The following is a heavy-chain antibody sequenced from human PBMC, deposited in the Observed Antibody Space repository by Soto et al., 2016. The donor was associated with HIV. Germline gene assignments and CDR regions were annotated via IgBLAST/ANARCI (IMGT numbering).Heavy chain of an antibody. J-gene: IGHJ4*03. CDR1: GGSFSSYY. CDR3: ATVPHTSKYYDRLFDS. D-gene: IGHD3-16*01. Sequence: VQLQQWGAGLLKPSETLSLTCAVYGGSFSSYYWNWFRQPPGKGLEWIGIINHSGSTNYNPSLKSRVTISVDTSKNQFSLRLSSVTAADTAVYYCATVPHTSKYYDRLFDSVGPGTLVTVSS. CDR2: INHSGST. V-gene: IGHV4-34*01.